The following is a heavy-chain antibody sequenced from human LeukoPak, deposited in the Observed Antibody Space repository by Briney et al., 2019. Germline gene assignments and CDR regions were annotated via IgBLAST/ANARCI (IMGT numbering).Heavy chain of an antibody. CDR2: IYSGGST. D-gene: IGHD2-15*01. CDR3: ARDRCSGGSCDLYYYYGMDV. V-gene: IGHV3-66*01. J-gene: IGHJ6*02. CDR1: GFTVSSNY. Sequence: PGGSLRLSCAASGFTVSSNYMSWVRQAPGKGLEWVSVIYSGGSTYYADSVKGRFTISRDNSKNTLYLQMNSLRAEDTAVYYCARDRCSGGSCDLYYYYGMDVWGQGTTVTVSS.